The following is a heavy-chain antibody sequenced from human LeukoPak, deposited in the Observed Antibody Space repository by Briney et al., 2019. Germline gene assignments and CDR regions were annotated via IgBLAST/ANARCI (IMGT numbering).Heavy chain of an antibody. CDR2: ISYDGSNK. J-gene: IGHJ6*03. Sequence: PGGSLRLSCAASGFTFSSYAMHWVRQAPGKGLEWVAVISYDGSNKYYADSVKGRFTISRDNAKNSLYLQMNSLRAEDTAVYYCARDNVYYGSGSYYSKVSYYYSYYMDVWGKGTTVTISS. V-gene: IGHV3-30*04. CDR1: GFTFSSYA. D-gene: IGHD3-10*01. CDR3: ARDNVYYGSGSYYSKVSYYYSYYMDV.